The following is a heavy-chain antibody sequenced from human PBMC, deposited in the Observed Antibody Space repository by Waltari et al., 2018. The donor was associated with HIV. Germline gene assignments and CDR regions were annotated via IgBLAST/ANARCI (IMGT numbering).Heavy chain of an antibody. D-gene: IGHD3-16*01. CDR2: IGQDGVEK. J-gene: IGHJ3*01. CDR3: ARDPLGGAFDV. CDR1: GFTLSNYW. V-gene: IGHV3-7*03. Sequence: EVQVMESGGGLVQPGGSLSLSCIGSGFTLSNYWMTWVRQTPGKGWEGVDIIGQDGVEKFYVDSVKGRFTISRDNTRNSLYLQLNSLRVDDTGIYYCARDPLGGAFDVWGQGTNVTVSS.